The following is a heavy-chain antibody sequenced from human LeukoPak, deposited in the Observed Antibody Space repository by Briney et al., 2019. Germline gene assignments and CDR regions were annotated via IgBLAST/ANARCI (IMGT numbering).Heavy chain of an antibody. CDR1: GGSISSRSYY. CDR3: ARRWSYGDYG. CDR2: IFYSGTT. J-gene: IGHJ4*02. V-gene: IGHV4-39*07. D-gene: IGHD4-17*01. Sequence: PSETLSLTCTVSGGSISSRSYYWGWIRQPPGKGLEWIGSIFYSGTTYYNPSLKSRVTISVDTSKNQFSLRLSSVTAADTAVYYCARRWSYGDYGWGQGTLVTVSS.